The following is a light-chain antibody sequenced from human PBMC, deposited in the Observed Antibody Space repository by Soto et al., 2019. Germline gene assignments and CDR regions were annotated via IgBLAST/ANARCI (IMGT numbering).Light chain of an antibody. CDR2: GAS. J-gene: IGKJ3*01. Sequence: ESGLTQSPGTLSLSPGERATLSCRASQSVSSSYLAWYQQKPGQAPRLLIYGASSRATGIPDRFSGSGSGTDFTLTISRLEPEDFAVYYCQQYGSSPPVTFGPGTKVDIK. CDR1: QSVSSSY. V-gene: IGKV3-20*01. CDR3: QQYGSSPPVT.